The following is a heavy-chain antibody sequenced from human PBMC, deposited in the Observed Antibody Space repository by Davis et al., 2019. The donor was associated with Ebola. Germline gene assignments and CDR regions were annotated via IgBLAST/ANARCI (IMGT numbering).Heavy chain of an antibody. D-gene: IGHD6-13*01. J-gene: IGHJ4*02. CDR2: IYYSGST. V-gene: IGHV4-59*01. CDR3: ARGQQLVDYFDY. Sequence: MPSETLSLTCTVSGGSISSYYWSWIRQPPGKGLEWIGYIYYSGSTNYNPSLKSRVTISVDTSKHQFPLKLSSVTAADTAVYYCARGQQLVDYFDYWGQGTLVTVSS. CDR1: GGSISSYY.